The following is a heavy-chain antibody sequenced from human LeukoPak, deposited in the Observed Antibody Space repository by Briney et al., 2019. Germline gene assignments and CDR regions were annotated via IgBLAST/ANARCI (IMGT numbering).Heavy chain of an antibody. Sequence: ASVKVSCKVSGYTLTELSMHWVRQAPGKGLEWMGGFDPEDGETIYAQKFQGRVTMTEDTSTDTAYMELSRLRSDDTAVYYCARDLFGGEWTVTRYYFDYWGQGTLVTVSS. CDR2: FDPEDGET. D-gene: IGHD4-17*01. J-gene: IGHJ4*02. CDR3: ARDLFGGEWTVTRYYFDY. V-gene: IGHV1-24*01. CDR1: GYTLTELS.